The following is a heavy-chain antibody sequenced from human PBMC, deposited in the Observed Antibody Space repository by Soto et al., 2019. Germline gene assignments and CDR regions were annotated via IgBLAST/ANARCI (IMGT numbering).Heavy chain of an antibody. CDR3: ARVPVPNGKLIDY. D-gene: IGHD2-8*01. Sequence: EVQLVESGGGLVQPGGSLRLSCAASGFTVSSNYMSWVRQAPGKGLEWVSVIYSGGSTYYADSVKGRFTISRDNSKNTLYLQMNSLRAEDTAVYYCARVPVPNGKLIDYWGQGTLVTVSS. J-gene: IGHJ4*02. CDR1: GFTVSSNY. V-gene: IGHV3-66*01. CDR2: IYSGGST.